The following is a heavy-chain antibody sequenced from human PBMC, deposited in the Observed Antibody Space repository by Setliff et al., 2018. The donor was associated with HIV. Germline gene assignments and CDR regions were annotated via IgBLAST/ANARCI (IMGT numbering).Heavy chain of an antibody. CDR1: GGTFSSYA. CDR2: IIPIFGTA. CDR3: AREGRPYYDSGRNWFDP. J-gene: IGHJ5*02. Sequence: ASVKVSCKASGGTFSSYAISWVRQAPGQGLEWMGGIIPIFGTANYAQKFQGRVTITADESTSTAYMELNTLRSEDTAIYYCAREGRPYYDSGRNWFDPWGQGTLVTVSS. V-gene: IGHV1-69*13. D-gene: IGHD3-10*01.